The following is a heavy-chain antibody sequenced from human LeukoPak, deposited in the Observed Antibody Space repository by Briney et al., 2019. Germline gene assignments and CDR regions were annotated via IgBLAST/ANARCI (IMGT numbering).Heavy chain of an antibody. V-gene: IGHV4-34*01. J-gene: IGHJ4*02. CDR1: GGSFSGYY. CDR2: INHSGST. Sequence: SETLSLTCAVYGGSFSGYYWSWIRQPPGKGLEWIGEINHSGSTNYNPSLKSRVSISVDTSKNQFSLKLSSVTAADTAVYYCARAGYSSSWYRLNSYYFDYWGQGTLVTVSS. D-gene: IGHD6-13*01. CDR3: ARAGYSSSWYRLNSYYFDY.